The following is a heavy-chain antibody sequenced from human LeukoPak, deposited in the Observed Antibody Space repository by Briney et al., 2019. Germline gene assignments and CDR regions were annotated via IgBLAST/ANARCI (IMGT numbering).Heavy chain of an antibody. Sequence: SETLSLTCTVSGGSISSGGYYWSWIRQHPGKGLEWIGYIYYSGSTYYTPSLKSRVTISVDTSKNQFSLKLSSVTAADTAVYYCAREAPTKGGTTTPTNWFDPWGQGTLVTVSS. CDR2: IYYSGST. CDR3: AREAPTKGGTTTPTNWFDP. CDR1: GGSISSGGYY. D-gene: IGHD2/OR15-2a*01. V-gene: IGHV4-31*03. J-gene: IGHJ5*02.